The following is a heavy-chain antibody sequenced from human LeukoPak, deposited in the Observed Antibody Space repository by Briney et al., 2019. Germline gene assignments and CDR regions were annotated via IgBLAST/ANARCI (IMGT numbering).Heavy chain of an antibody. CDR1: GGSISSSSYF. J-gene: IGHJ4*02. V-gene: IGHV4-39*02. Sequence: KPSETLSLTCIVSGGSISSSSYFWGWIRQPPGKGLEWIGSISYSGSIYYNASLKSRVSISVDTSKNHFSLKLSSVTAADTAVYYCARLTRLSGGSYYGVLDYWGQGTLVAVSP. D-gene: IGHD1-26*01. CDR3: ARLTRLSGGSYYGVLDY. CDR2: ISYSGSI.